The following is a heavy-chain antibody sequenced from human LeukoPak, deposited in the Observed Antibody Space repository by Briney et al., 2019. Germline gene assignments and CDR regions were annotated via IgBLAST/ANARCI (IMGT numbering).Heavy chain of an antibody. CDR1: GYTFTSYG. J-gene: IGHJ4*02. CDR2: ISAYNGNT. V-gene: IGHV1-18*01. Sequence: ASVKVSCKASGYTFTSYGISWVRQAPGQGLEWMGWISAYNGNTNYAQKLQGRVTMTTATSTSTAYMELRSLRSDDTAVYYCARVSRAGYWYYYDSSGYYPLDYWGQGTLVTVSS. CDR3: ARVSRAGYWYYYDSSGYYPLDY. D-gene: IGHD3-22*01.